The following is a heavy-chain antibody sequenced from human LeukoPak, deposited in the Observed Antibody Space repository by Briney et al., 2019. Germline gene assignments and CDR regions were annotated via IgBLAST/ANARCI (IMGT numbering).Heavy chain of an antibody. Sequence: GESLKIACKGSGYNFTNYWIGWVRQMPGKGLEWMWFIYPGDSDTRYSPSFRGQVTISADNSISTAYLQWGSLRAADTAMYYCASWIVGATNWGQGTLVTVSS. CDR1: GYNFTNYW. CDR3: ASWIVGATN. V-gene: IGHV5-51*03. J-gene: IGHJ4*02. CDR2: IYPGDSDT. D-gene: IGHD1-26*01.